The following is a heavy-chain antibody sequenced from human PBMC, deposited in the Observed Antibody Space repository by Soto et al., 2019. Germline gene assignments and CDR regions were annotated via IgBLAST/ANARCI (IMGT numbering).Heavy chain of an antibody. CDR3: ARQAPYGSVRIYDY. J-gene: IGHJ4*02. V-gene: IGHV4-4*02. D-gene: IGHD3-10*01. CDR1: SGSISSPNW. Sequence: QVQLEESGPGLVKPSGTLSLTCTVSSGSISSPNWWSWVRQPPGKGLEWVGEIYHSGGTRYNPSLKSRVTISVDTSQIQFSLKLTSVTAADTAMYYCARQAPYGSVRIYDYWGQGTLVTVSS. CDR2: IYHSGGT.